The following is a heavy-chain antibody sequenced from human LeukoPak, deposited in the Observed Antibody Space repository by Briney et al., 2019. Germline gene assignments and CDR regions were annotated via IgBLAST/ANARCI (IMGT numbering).Heavy chain of an antibody. V-gene: IGHV1-2*02. CDR2: INPNSGGT. Sequence: ASVKVSCKASGYTFSAYYLHWVRQAPGQGLEWMGWINPNSGGTNFAEMLQGRVAMSRDTSIGTAYMELSSLRSDDTAVYYCARAFNSPDAFDVWGQGTMVTVSS. CDR1: GYTFSAYY. CDR3: ARAFNSPDAFDV. J-gene: IGHJ3*01. D-gene: IGHD2/OR15-2a*01.